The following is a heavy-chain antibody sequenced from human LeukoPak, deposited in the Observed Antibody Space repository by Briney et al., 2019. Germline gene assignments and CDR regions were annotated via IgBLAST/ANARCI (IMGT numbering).Heavy chain of an antibody. V-gene: IGHV1-69*04. Sequence: ASVKVSCKASGGTFSSYAISWVRQAPGQGLEWMGRIIPILGIANYAQKFQGRVTITADKSTSTAYMELSSLRSEDTAVYYCARDRDRTAMVTLYYGMDVWGQGTTVTVSS. CDR3: ARDRDRTAMVTLYYGMDV. CDR1: GGTFSSYA. D-gene: IGHD5-18*01. CDR2: IIPILGIA. J-gene: IGHJ6*02.